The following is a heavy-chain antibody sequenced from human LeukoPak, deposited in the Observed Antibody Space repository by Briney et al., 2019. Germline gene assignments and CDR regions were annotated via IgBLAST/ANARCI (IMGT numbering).Heavy chain of an antibody. Sequence: SETLSLTCIVSGGSISSSSYYWGWIRQPPGKGLEWIGSIYYSGSTYYNPSLKSRVTISVDTSKNQFSLKLSSVTAADTAVYYCARQKETTDSGFDYWGQGTLVTVSS. CDR3: ARQKETTDSGFDY. D-gene: IGHD4-17*01. J-gene: IGHJ4*02. CDR1: GGSISSSSYY. V-gene: IGHV4-39*01. CDR2: IYYSGST.